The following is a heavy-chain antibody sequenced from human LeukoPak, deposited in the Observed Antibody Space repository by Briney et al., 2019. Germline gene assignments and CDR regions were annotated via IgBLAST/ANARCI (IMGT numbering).Heavy chain of an antibody. CDR1: GGPISSYY. CDR2: VSYSGST. CDR3: ARRHDLGDYGVFDY. V-gene: IGHV4-59*08. J-gene: IGHJ4*02. Sequence: PSETLSLTCTVSGGPISSYYWRWLRQSPEKGVEWIGYVSYSGSTNYSPSLKSRVSISVDTSKNQFSLKMSLKSVTAADTAVYYCARRHDLGDYGVFDYWGLGTLVTVSS. D-gene: IGHD4-17*01.